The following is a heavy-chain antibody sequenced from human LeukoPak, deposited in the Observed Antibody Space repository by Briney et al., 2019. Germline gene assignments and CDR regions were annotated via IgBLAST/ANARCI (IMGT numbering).Heavy chain of an antibody. CDR3: ARGSSLGYCTNGVCYFDY. V-gene: IGHV3-7*01. D-gene: IGHD2-8*01. CDR2: IKQDGSEK. Sequence: GGSLRLSCAASGFTFSSYWMGWVRQAPGKGLEWVANIKQDGSEKYYVDSVKGRFTISRDNAKNSLYLQMNSLRAEDTAVYYCARGSSLGYCTNGVCYFDYWGQGTLVTVSS. J-gene: IGHJ4*02. CDR1: GFTFSSYW.